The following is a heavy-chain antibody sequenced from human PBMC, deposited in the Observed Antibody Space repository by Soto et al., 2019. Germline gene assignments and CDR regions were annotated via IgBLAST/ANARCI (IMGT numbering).Heavy chain of an antibody. CDR2: IYYSGHT. V-gene: IGHV4-31*03. Sequence: SETLSLTCTVSGGSIRSGGYYWTWIRQHPGKGLEWIGYIYYSGHTFYNPSLRSRVTISLDTSKNQFSLRLSSVTAADTAAYYCARELYTSSSAGMDVWGPGTTVTVSS. CDR3: ARELYTSSSAGMDV. J-gene: IGHJ6*02. CDR1: GGSIRSGGYY. D-gene: IGHD6-6*01.